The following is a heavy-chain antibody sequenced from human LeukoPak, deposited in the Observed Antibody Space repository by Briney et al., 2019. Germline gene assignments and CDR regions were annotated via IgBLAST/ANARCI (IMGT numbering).Heavy chain of an antibody. Sequence: PSETLSLTCTVSGGSISSYYWSWIRQPPGKGLEWIGYIYSSGSTKYNPSLKSRVTMSVDTSKNQFSLKLNSVTAADTAVYYCARERVWRDGDYFDYWGQGTLVTVSS. J-gene: IGHJ4*02. D-gene: IGHD3-3*01. CDR2: IYSSGST. CDR1: GGSISSYY. V-gene: IGHV4-59*01. CDR3: ARERVWRDGDYFDY.